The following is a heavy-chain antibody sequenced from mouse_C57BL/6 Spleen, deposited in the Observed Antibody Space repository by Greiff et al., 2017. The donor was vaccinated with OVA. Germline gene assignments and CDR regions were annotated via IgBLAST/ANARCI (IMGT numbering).Heavy chain of an antibody. V-gene: IGHV1-50*01. Sequence: QVQLQQPGAELVKPGASVKLSCKASGYTFTSYWMQWVKQRPGQGLEWIGEIDPSDSHPNYNQQFKGKATLTVDTSSSTAYMQLSSLTSEDSSVYYCARVTKLTWSYFYYWGQGTTLTVSS. J-gene: IGHJ2*01. D-gene: IGHD1-3*01. CDR1: GYTFTSYW. CDR3: ARVTKLTWSYFYY. CDR2: IDPSDSHP.